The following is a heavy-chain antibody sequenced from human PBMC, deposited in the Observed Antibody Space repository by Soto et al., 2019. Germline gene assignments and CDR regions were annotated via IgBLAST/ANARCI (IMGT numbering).Heavy chain of an antibody. V-gene: IGHV4-34*01. CDR3: VRDVGNFYDGSPTGQFDY. CDR2: IYHSGST. J-gene: IGHJ4*02. CDR1: CGSFSGYY. D-gene: IGHD3-22*01. Sequence: SETLSLTCAVYCGSFSGYYWSWVRQPPGKGLEWIGEIYHSGSTKYNPSLKSRVTISVDKSKNQFSLKLSSVTAADTAVYYCVRDVGNFYDGSPTGQFDYWGQGSLVTVSS.